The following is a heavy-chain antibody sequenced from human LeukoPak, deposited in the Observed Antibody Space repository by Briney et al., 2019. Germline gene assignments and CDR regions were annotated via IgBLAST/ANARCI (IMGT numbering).Heavy chain of an antibody. J-gene: IGHJ5*02. Sequence: PSQILSLTCTVSGGSISSGDYYWSWIRQPPGKGLEWIGYIYYSGSTYYNPSLKSRVTISVDTSKNQFSLKLSSVTAADTAVYYCARLREWELLIGWFDPWGQGTLVTVSS. D-gene: IGHD1-26*01. V-gene: IGHV4-30-4*01. CDR3: ARLREWELLIGWFDP. CDR2: IYYSGST. CDR1: GGSISSGDYY.